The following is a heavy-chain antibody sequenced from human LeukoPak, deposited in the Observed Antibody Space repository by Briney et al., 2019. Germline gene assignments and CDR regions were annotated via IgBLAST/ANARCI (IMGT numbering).Heavy chain of an antibody. D-gene: IGHD1-26*01. V-gene: IGHV4-34*01. CDR1: GGSFSGYY. Sequence: PSETLSLTCAVYGGSFSGYYWSWIRQPPGKGLEWIGEINHSGSTNYNPSLKSRVTISVDTSKNQFSLKLSSVTAADTAVYYCARGVGATAENDYWGQGTLVTVSS. J-gene: IGHJ4*02. CDR2: INHSGST. CDR3: ARGVGATAENDY.